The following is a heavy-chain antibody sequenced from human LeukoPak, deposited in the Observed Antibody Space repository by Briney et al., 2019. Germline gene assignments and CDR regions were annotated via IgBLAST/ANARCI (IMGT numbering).Heavy chain of an antibody. CDR3: ARARTVDTAMVPYDY. J-gene: IGHJ4*02. CDR1: GYTFTSYD. CDR2: MNPNSGNT. V-gene: IGHV1-8*01. Sequence: ASVKVSCKASGYTFTSYDINWVRQATGQGLEWMGWMNPNSGNTGYAQKFQGRVTMTRNTSISTACMELSSLRSEDTAVYYCARARTVDTAMVPYDYWGQGTLVTVSS. D-gene: IGHD5-18*01.